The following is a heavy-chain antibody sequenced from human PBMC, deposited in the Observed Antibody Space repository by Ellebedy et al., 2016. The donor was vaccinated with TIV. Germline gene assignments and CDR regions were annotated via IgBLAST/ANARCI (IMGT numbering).Heavy chain of an antibody. Sequence: MPGGSLRLSCAVHGGSLSGYSWSWIRQPPGKGLEWIGEINHSGSTNYNSSLKSRVTISLDTSKNQFSLKLSSVTAADTGVYYCSRGVTDQNWGQGILVTVSS. J-gene: IGHJ4*02. D-gene: IGHD2-21*02. CDR1: GGSLSGYS. V-gene: IGHV4-34*01. CDR2: INHSGST. CDR3: SRGVTDQN.